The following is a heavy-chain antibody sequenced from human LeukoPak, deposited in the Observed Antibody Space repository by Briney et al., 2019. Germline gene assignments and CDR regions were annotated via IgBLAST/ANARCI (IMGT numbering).Heavy chain of an antibody. V-gene: IGHV3-21*01. CDR3: ARTYYDILTGYNPYFDY. CDR2: ITTSSTYI. CDR1: GFTFNNYN. D-gene: IGHD3-9*01. J-gene: IGHJ4*02. Sequence: SGGSLRLSCAASGFTFNNYNMNWVRQAPGKGLEWVSSITTSSTYIYYADSVKGRFTISRDNAKNSLYLQMNSLRAEDTAVYYCARTYYDILTGYNPYFDYWGQGILVTVSS.